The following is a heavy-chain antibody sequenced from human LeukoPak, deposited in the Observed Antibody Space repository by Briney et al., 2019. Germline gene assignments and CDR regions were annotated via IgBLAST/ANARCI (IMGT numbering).Heavy chain of an antibody. Sequence: GGSLRLSCAASGFTFSSYEMNWVRQAPGKGLEWVSYISSSGSTIYYADSVKGRFTISRDNAKNTLYLQMNSLRAEDTAVYYCARGSGYFDWLLRDFDYWGQGTLVTVSS. CDR2: ISSSGSTI. CDR3: ARGSGYFDWLLRDFDY. CDR1: GFTFSSYE. J-gene: IGHJ4*02. V-gene: IGHV3-48*03. D-gene: IGHD3-9*01.